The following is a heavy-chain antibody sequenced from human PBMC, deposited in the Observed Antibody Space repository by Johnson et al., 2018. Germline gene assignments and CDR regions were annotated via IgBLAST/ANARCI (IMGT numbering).Heavy chain of an antibody. CDR3: TRTEYAGTFRYFYS. Sequence: VQLVQSGGGLVQPGGSLKLSCAASGFPFSDSAMHWVRQAPGKGLEWVGRVRSEPHSYATAYSASVKGRFTISRDDGNNTAYLTMNSLKTEDTAVYYCTRTEYAGTFRYFYSWGQGTLVTVSS. J-gene: IGHJ4*02. V-gene: IGHV3-73*01. D-gene: IGHD2/OR15-2a*01. CDR2: VRSEPHSYAT. CDR1: GFPFSDSA.